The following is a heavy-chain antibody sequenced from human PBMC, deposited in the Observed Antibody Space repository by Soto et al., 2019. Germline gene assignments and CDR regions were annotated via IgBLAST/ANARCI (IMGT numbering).Heavy chain of an antibody. J-gene: IGHJ3*02. V-gene: IGHV5-51*01. CDR1: GYSFTSYW. CDR2: IYPGDSDT. CDR3: ARTNGYCSGGSCYSDAFDI. Sequence: GESLKISCKGSGYSFTSYWIGWVRQMPGKGLEWMGIIYPGDSDTRYSPSFQGQVTISPDKSISTASLQWSSLKASDTAMYYSARTNGYCSGGSCYSDAFDIWGQGTMVTVSS. D-gene: IGHD2-15*01.